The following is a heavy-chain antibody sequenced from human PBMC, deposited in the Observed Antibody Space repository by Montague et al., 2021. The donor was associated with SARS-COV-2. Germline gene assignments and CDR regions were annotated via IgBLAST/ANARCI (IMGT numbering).Heavy chain of an antibody. Sequence: SETLSLTCTVSGDSVSHDFWTWIRQPPGKGLEWIGYVYYSRGSSXXPSLRSRVSIAVDTSKNQFSLRLSTVTAADTAIYYCVRDPAPSGSGTFYDYWGQGTLVAVSS. D-gene: IGHD1-26*01. J-gene: IGHJ4*02. CDR1: GDSVSHDF. CDR2: VYYSRGS. V-gene: IGHV4-59*02. CDR3: VRDPAPSGSGTFYDY.